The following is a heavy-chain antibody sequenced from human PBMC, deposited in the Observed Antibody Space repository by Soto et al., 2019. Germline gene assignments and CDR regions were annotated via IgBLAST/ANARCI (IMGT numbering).Heavy chain of an antibody. D-gene: IGHD4-17*01. CDR3: ARSKDGDPSSTGRLYYYYYGMDV. CDR2: IIPIFGTA. V-gene: IGHV1-69*13. Sequence: ASVKVSCKASGGTFSSYAISWVRQAPGQGLEWMGGIIPIFGTANYAQKFQGRVTITADESTSTAYMELSSLRSEDTAVYYCARSKDGDPSSTGRLYYYYYGMDVWGQGTTVTVSS. CDR1: GGTFSSYA. J-gene: IGHJ6*02.